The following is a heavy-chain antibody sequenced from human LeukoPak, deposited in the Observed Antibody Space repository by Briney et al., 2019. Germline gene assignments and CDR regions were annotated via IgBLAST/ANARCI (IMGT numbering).Heavy chain of an antibody. V-gene: IGHV3-9*01. D-gene: IGHD4-11*01. CDR2: ISWNSGSI. CDR3: AKDIATVKLYYFDY. CDR1: GFTFNDYA. J-gene: IGHJ4*02. Sequence: GGSLRLSCAASGFTFNDYAMHWVRQAPGKGLEWVSGISWNSGSIGYADSVKGRFTISRDNAKNSLYLQMNSLRAEDTALYYCAKDIATVKLYYFDYWGQGTLVTVSS.